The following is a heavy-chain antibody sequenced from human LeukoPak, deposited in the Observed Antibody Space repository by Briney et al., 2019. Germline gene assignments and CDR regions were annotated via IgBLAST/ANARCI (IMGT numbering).Heavy chain of an antibody. V-gene: IGHV4-39*07. D-gene: IGHD5-18*01. CDR3: ARDSRGYSYGLLKPQPYWFDP. Sequence: SETLSLTCTVSGGSISSSSYYWGWIRQPPGKGLEWIGSIYYSGSTYYNPSLKSRVTISVDTSKNQFSLKLSSVTAADTAVYYCARDSRGYSYGLLKPQPYWFDPWGQGTLVTVSS. CDR2: IYYSGST. J-gene: IGHJ5*02. CDR1: GGSISSSSYY.